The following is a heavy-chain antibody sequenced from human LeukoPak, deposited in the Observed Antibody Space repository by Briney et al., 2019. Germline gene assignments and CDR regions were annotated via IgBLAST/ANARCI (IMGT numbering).Heavy chain of an antibody. J-gene: IGHJ4*02. V-gene: IGHV3-30*18. D-gene: IGHD1-26*01. Sequence: GGSLRLSCAASGFTFSSYGMHWVRQAPGKGLEWVAVISYDGSNKYYADSVKGRFTISRDNSKNTLYLQMNSLRAEDTAVYYCAKGGSYCDYWGQGTLATVSS. CDR3: AKGGSYCDY. CDR1: GFTFSSYG. CDR2: ISYDGSNK.